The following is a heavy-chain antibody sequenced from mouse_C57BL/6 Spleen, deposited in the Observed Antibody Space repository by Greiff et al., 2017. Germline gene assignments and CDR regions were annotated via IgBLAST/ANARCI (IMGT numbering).Heavy chain of an antibody. Sequence: VKLMESGPGLVAPSQSLSITCTVSGFSLNSYGVHWVRQPPGKGLEWLVVIWSDGSTTYNSALKSRLSISKDNSKSQVFLKMNSLQTDDTAMYYCARHGDYYYGSSSFAYWGQGTLVTVSA. CDR1: GFSLNSYG. J-gene: IGHJ3*01. CDR2: IWSDGST. D-gene: IGHD1-1*01. CDR3: ARHGDYYYGSSSFAY. V-gene: IGHV2-6-1*01.